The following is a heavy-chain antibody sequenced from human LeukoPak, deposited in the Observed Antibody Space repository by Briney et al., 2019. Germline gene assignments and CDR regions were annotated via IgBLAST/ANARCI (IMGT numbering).Heavy chain of an antibody. J-gene: IGHJ4*02. D-gene: IGHD4-17*01. CDR3: ARDWAPCGDPRGPFDY. CDR2: IYSGGST. Sequence: GGSLRLSCAASGFTVSSNYMSWVRQAPGKGLEWVSVIYSGGSTYYADSVKGRFTISRDNSKNTLYLQMNSLRAEDTAVYYCARDWAPCGDPRGPFDYWGQGTLVTVSS. CDR1: GFTVSSNY. V-gene: IGHV3-66*02.